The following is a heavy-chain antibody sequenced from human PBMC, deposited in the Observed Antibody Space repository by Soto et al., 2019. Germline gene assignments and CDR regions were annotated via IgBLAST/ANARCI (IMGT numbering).Heavy chain of an antibody. CDR2: INPNSGGT. J-gene: IGHJ6*02. D-gene: IGHD6-13*01. CDR3: ARMSRYSSSWYGNYYYYGMDV. CDR1: GYTFASYA. Sequence: ASVKVSCKASGYTFASYAISWVRQAPGQGLEWMGWINPNSGGTNYAQKFQGWVTMTRDTSISTAYMELSRLRSDDTAVYYCARMSRYSSSWYGNYYYYGMDVWG. V-gene: IGHV1-2*04.